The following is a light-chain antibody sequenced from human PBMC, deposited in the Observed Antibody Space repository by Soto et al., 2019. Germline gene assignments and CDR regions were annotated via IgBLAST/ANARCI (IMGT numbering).Light chain of an antibody. CDR2: EVS. J-gene: IGLJ3*02. Sequence: QSALTQPASVSGSPGQSITMSCTGSSSDIGTYNFVSWYQQHAGKAPRLILYEVSNRPSGVSSRFSGSKSGNSASLTISGLQPEDEAHYLCSSYAATSTLVFGGGTKVTVL. V-gene: IGLV2-14*01. CDR3: SSYAATSTLV. CDR1: SSDIGTYNF.